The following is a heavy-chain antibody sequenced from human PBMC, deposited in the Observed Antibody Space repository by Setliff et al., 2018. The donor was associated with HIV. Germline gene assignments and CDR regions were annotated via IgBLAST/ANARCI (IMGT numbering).Heavy chain of an antibody. Sequence: GGSLRLSCAASGFNFNDYTMHWVRQGPGKTLEWVSLISWDRYTTNYADSVKGRFTISRDNSKDSLYLQMNSLRIEDTATYYCTTAPYTMILVSISKDAFDVWGQGTMVTVSS. CDR3: TTAPYTMILVSISKDAFDV. CDR1: GFNFNDYT. J-gene: IGHJ3*01. D-gene: IGHD3-22*01. CDR2: ISWDRYTT. V-gene: IGHV3-43*01.